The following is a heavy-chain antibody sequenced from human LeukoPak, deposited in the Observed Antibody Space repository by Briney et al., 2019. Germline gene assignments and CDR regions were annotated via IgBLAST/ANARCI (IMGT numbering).Heavy chain of an antibody. CDR2: IYTSGST. D-gene: IGHD5-18*01. CDR1: GGSISSGSYY. J-gene: IGHJ3*02. CDR3: ARDRYSYGLGDAFDI. Sequence: PSETLSLTCTVSGGSISSGSYYWRWIRQPAGKGLEWIGRIYTSGSTNYSPSLKSRVTISVDTSKNQFSLKLSSVTAADTAVYYCARDRYSYGLGDAFDIWGQGTMVTVSS. V-gene: IGHV4-61*02.